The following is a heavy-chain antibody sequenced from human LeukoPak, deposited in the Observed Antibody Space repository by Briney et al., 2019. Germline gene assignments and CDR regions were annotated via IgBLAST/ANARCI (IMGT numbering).Heavy chain of an antibody. CDR1: GFTFSSFG. D-gene: IGHD6-13*01. Sequence: GGSLRLSCAASGFTFSSFGMHWVRQAPGKGLEWVAVIWYDASNKYYADSVKGRFTISRDNSKNTLFLQMNSLRDDDTAVYYCVRGVGVSRFNYFDPWGQGTLVILSS. CDR3: VRGVGVSRFNYFDP. CDR2: IWYDASNK. V-gene: IGHV3-33*01. J-gene: IGHJ5*02.